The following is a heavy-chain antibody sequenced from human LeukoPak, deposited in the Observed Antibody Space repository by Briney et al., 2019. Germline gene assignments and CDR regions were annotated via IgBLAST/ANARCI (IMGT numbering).Heavy chain of an antibody. D-gene: IGHD3-9*01. J-gene: IGHJ4*02. CDR3: ARGADILTGYLT. CDR2: VSYTGYT. CDR1: GDTVSSSGNY. V-gene: IGHV4-39*07. Sequence: SETLSLTCTVSGDTVSSSGNYWGWIRQPPGKGLEWIASVSYTGYTHYNPSLKSRVTISLDTSKNQFSLRLSSVTAADTAVYYCARGADILTGYLTWGQGTLVTVSS.